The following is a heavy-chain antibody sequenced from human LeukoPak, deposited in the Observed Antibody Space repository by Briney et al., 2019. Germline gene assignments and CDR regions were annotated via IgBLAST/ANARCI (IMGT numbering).Heavy chain of an antibody. D-gene: IGHD5-12*01. CDR3: ARGRAQLRYYYYYMDV. J-gene: IGHJ6*03. CDR1: GGTFSSYA. V-gene: IGHV1-69*05. CDR2: IIPIFGTA. Sequence: ASVKVSCKASGGTFSSYALSWVRQAPGQGLEWMGGIIPIFGTANYAQKFQGRVTITTDESTSTAYMELSSLRSEDTAVYYCARGRAQLRYYYYYMDVWGKGTTVTVSS.